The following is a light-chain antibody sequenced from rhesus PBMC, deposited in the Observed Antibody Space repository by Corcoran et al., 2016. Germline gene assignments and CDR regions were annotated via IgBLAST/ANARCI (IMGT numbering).Light chain of an antibody. V-gene: IGKV4-1*01. Sequence: DIVMTQSPDSLAVSLGERVTITCKSSQRLLYSSKHKNYLAWYQQKPGQAPKLLIYGAATRQSGVPHRFSGSGFGTDVTRTISGLKAEDVAIYYWQQYYSSPYSCGQGTKVEIK. CDR3: QQYYSSPYS. J-gene: IGKJ2*01. CDR2: GAA. CDR1: QRLLYSSKHKNY.